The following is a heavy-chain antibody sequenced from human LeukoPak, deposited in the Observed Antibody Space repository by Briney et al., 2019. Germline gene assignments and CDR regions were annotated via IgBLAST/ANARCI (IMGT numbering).Heavy chain of an antibody. Sequence: SETLSLTCAVYGGSFSGYDWSWIRQPPGKGLEWIGEINHSGSTNYNPSLKSRVTISVDTSKNQFSLKLSSVTAADTAVYYCARGSTGYYFDYWGQGTLVTVSS. D-gene: IGHD1-1*01. J-gene: IGHJ4*02. V-gene: IGHV4-34*01. CDR2: INHSGST. CDR1: GGSFSGYD. CDR3: ARGSTGYYFDY.